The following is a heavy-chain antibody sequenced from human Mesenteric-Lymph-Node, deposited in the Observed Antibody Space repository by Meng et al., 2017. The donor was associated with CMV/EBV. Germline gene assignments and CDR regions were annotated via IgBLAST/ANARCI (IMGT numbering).Heavy chain of an antibody. Sequence: TCTVSGGSISSYYWSWIRQAPGQGPEWMGGINPDSGGTYYAQKFQGRVTMTRDTSISTAYMELSSLSSDDTAVYYCARGVRSTSWELYYFDFWGQGTLVTVSS. CDR1: GGSISSYY. CDR2: INPDSGGT. V-gene: IGHV1-2*02. J-gene: IGHJ4*02. CDR3: ARGVRSTSWELYYFDF. D-gene: IGHD2-2*01.